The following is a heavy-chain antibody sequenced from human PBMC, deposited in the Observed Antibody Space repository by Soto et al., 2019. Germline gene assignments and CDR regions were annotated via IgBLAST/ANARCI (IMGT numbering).Heavy chain of an antibody. CDR3: ARDPSCSSGYLYYFDY. CDR1: GFTFSSYS. CDR2: ISSSSSYI. Sequence: EVQLVESGGGLVKPGGSLRLSCAASGFTFSSYSMNWVRQAPGKGLEWVSSISSSSSYIYYADSVKGRFTISRDNAKNSLYLQMNSLRAEATAVYYCARDPSCSSGYLYYFDYWGQGTLVTVSS. D-gene: IGHD3-22*01. J-gene: IGHJ4*02. V-gene: IGHV3-21*01.